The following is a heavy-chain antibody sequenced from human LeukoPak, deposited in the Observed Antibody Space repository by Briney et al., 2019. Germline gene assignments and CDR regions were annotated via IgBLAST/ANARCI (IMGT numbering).Heavy chain of an antibody. CDR3: ARTTEGGYTYGYFYYYYKDV. CDR1: GGSISSYY. J-gene: IGHJ6*03. CDR2: IYYSGST. D-gene: IGHD5-18*01. Sequence: SETLSLTCTVSGGSISSYYWSWIRQPPGKGLEWIGYIYYSGSTNYNPSLKSRVTISVDTSKNQFSLKLTSVTAADTSVYYCARTTEGGYTYGYFYYYYKDVWGKGTTVTISS. V-gene: IGHV4-59*01.